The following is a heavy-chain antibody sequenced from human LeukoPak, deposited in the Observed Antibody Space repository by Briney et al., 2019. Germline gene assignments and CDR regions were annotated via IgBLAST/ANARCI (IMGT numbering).Heavy chain of an antibody. J-gene: IGHJ6*03. CDR1: VGSISSSSYY. D-gene: IGHD3-10*01. CDR2: IYYSGST. Sequence: SETLSLTCTVSVGSISSSSYYWGWIRQPPGKGLEWIGSIYYSGSTNYNPSLESRVIISAETSKNKVSLKVKSVTAADPAVYYCARGGRSRGSMSFYYMDVWGKGATVTVSS. V-gene: IGHV4-39*07. CDR3: ARGGRSRGSMSFYYMDV.